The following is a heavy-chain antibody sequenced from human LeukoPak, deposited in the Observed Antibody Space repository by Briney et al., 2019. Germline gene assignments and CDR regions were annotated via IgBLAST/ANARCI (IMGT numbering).Heavy chain of an antibody. CDR2: ISTYNGNT. CDR3: ARDGDGYTNGNFDY. V-gene: IGHV1-18*01. Sequence: ASVKVSCKASGYTFTSYGISWVRQAPGQGLEWMGWISTYNGNTIYAQKLQGRASMTTDTSTSTAYMELRSLRSDDTAVCYCARDGDGYTNGNFDYWGQGTLVTVSS. D-gene: IGHD5-24*01. J-gene: IGHJ4*02. CDR1: GYTFTSYG.